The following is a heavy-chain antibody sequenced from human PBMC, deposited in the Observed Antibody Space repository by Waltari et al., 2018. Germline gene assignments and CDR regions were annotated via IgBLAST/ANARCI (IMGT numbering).Heavy chain of an antibody. Sequence: QVQLVQSGAEVKKPGSSVKVSGNTSGGSVSTYPLTWVRQAPGQGLEWMGGIIPIFPTTNYAQKFQGRLTISADESTRTVYMDLSSLRSEDTAVYYCAKRGVNSTGGAFDYWGQGTLVTVSS. CDR3: AKRGVNSTGGAFDY. J-gene: IGHJ4*02. CDR2: IIPIFPTT. V-gene: IGHV1-69*01. D-gene: IGHD3-22*01. CDR1: GGSVSTYP.